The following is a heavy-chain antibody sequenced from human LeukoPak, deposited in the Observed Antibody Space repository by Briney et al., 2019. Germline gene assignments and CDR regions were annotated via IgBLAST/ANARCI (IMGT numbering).Heavy chain of an antibody. J-gene: IGHJ5*02. CDR2: INPTGGST. CDR1: SYTFTSYG. CDR3: ARDNSVGDNAWWFDP. D-gene: IGHD1-26*01. Sequence: ASVKVSCKASSYTFTSYGISWVRQAPGRGLEWMGLINPTGGSTGYAQKFQGRVTMTRDMSTSTDYMELSSLRSEDTAIYYCARDNSVGDNAWWFDPWGQGTLVTVSS. V-gene: IGHV1-46*01.